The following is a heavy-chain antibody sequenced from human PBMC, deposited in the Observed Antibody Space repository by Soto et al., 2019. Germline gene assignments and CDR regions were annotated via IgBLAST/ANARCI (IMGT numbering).Heavy chain of an antibody. CDR1: GFTFSSYG. V-gene: IGHV3-30*18. Sequence: QVQLVESGGGVVQPGRSLRLSCAASGFTFSSYGMHWVRQAPGKGLEWVAVISYDGSNKYYADSVKGRFTISRDNSKNTXXLQMNSLRAEDTAVYYCAKGLHYDFWSGHSHAFDIWGQGTMVTVSS. J-gene: IGHJ3*02. CDR2: ISYDGSNK. D-gene: IGHD3-3*01. CDR3: AKGLHYDFWSGHSHAFDI.